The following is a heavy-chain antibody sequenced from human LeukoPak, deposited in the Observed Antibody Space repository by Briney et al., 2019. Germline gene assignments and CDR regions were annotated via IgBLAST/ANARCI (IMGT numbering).Heavy chain of an antibody. D-gene: IGHD3-3*01. CDR3: AAVRFLEWFPIFDY. CDR2: IIPIFGTA. J-gene: IGHJ4*02. CDR1: GGTFSSYA. V-gene: IGHV1-69*13. Sequence: GASVKVSCKASGGTFSSYAISWVRQAPGQGLEWMGGIIPIFGTANYAQKFQGRVTITADESTSTAYMELSSLRSEDTAVYYCAAVRFLEWFPIFDYWGQGTLVTVSS.